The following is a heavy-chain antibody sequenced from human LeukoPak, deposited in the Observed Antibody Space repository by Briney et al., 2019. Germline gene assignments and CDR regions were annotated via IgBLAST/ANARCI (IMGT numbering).Heavy chain of an antibody. D-gene: IGHD3-22*01. Sequence: PSETLSLTCTVSGASIGSGSYYWSWIRQPAGKGLEWIGYIYYSGSTNYNPSLKSRVTISVDTSKSQFSLKLTSVTAADTAVYYCARRRYTSGYLDYWGQGTLVTVSS. CDR3: ARRRYTSGYLDY. V-gene: IGHV4-61*10. CDR2: IYYSGST. CDR1: GASIGSGSYY. J-gene: IGHJ4*02.